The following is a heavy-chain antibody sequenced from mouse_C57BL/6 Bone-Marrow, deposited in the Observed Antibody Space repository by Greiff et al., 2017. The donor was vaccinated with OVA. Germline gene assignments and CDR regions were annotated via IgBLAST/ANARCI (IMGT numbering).Heavy chain of an antibody. V-gene: IGHV1-53*01. CDR1: GYTFTSYW. CDR2: INPSNGGT. D-gene: IGHD4-1*01. Sequence: QVQLKQPGTELVKPGASVKLSCKASGYTFTSYWMHWVKQRPGQGLEWIGNINPSNGGTNYNEKFKGKATLTVDKSSSTAYMQLSSLTSEDSAVYYCARRGLELGLYYFDYWGQGTTLTVSS. J-gene: IGHJ2*01. CDR3: ARRGLELGLYYFDY.